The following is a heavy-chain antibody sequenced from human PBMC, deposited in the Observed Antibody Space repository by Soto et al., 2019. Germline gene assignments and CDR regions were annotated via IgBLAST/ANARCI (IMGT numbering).Heavy chain of an antibody. CDR1: GYTFTAFG. CDR3: ARQFCSGINCDSWCDP. CDR2: ISTYNNDT. Sequence: QVQLVQSGPEVKKPGASVKVSCQTSGYTFTAFGITWVRQAPGQGLEWMGWISTYNNDTKYAQKVQGRLTMTTDRSTSTANMELRSLTPDDTGVYCCARQFCSGINCDSWCDPWGQGTLVTVS. V-gene: IGHV1-18*01. D-gene: IGHD2-2*01. J-gene: IGHJ5*02.